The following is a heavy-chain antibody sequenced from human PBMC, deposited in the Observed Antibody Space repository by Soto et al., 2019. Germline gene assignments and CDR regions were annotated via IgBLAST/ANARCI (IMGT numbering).Heavy chain of an antibody. CDR1: GGSISSGGYY. CDR3: ARSPYYYDSSGYPDY. CDR2: IYYSGST. V-gene: IGHV4-31*03. Sequence: PSETLSLTCTVSGGSISSGGYYWSWILQHPGKGLEWIGYIYYSGSTYYNPSLKSRVTISVDTSKNQFSLKLSSVTAADTAVYYCARSPYYYDSSGYPDYWGQGTLVTVSS. D-gene: IGHD3-22*01. J-gene: IGHJ4*02.